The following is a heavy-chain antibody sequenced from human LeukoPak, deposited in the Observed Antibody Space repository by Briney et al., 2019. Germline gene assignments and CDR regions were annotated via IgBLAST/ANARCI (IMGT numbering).Heavy chain of an antibody. Sequence: GGSLRLSCAASGFTFNSYAMSWVRQAPGKGLEWVSAISPSGTDTYYADSVKGRFTISRDNSKTTLYLQMSSLRAEDSAVYYCAKRGGYETMAAFDYWGQGTLVTVSS. V-gene: IGHV3-23*01. CDR2: ISPSGTDT. J-gene: IGHJ4*02. D-gene: IGHD3-10*01. CDR1: GFTFNSYA. CDR3: AKRGGYETMAAFDY.